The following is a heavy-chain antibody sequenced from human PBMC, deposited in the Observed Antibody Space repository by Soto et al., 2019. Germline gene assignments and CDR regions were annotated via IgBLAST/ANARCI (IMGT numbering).Heavy chain of an antibody. Sequence: HPGGSLRLSCAASGFTFRNYGMHWVRQAPGKGLEWVAVISYDGSVEFYEDSVKGRFTVSRDNSKNTLDLQMKSLRAEDTAVYYCASSFLYNNSGYGLHYWGQGSRVTVSS. CDR1: GFTFRNYG. CDR3: ASSFLYNNSGYGLHY. D-gene: IGHD3-22*01. CDR2: ISYDGSVE. J-gene: IGHJ4*02. V-gene: IGHV3-30*03.